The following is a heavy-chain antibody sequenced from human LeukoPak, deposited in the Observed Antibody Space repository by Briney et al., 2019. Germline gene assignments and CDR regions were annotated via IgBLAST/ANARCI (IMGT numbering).Heavy chain of an antibody. V-gene: IGHV1-2*02. D-gene: IGHD6-6*01. CDR1: GYTFAGYY. J-gene: IGHJ4*02. CDR2: INPNSGGT. CDR3: ARDYQYSSSSVVGY. Sequence: ASVKVSCKASGYTFAGYYMHWVRQAPGQGLEWMGWINPNSGGTNYAQKFQGRVTMTRDTSISTAYMELSRLRSDDTAVYYCARDYQYSSSSVVGYWGQGTLVTVSS.